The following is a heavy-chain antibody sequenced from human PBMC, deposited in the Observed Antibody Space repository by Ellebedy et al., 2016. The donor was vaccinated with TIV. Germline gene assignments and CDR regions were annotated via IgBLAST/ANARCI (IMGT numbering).Heavy chain of an antibody. CDR2: IYYSGRT. CDR1: GGSISSSSYH. J-gene: IGHJ4*02. Sequence: SETLSLTCTVSGGSISSSSYHWGWIRQPPGKGLEWIGSIYYSGRTYYNPSLKSRVTISVDTSKNQFSLKLFSVTAADTAVYYCARHSGTSTWYVYYFDYWGQGALVTVSS. V-gene: IGHV4-39*01. CDR3: ARHSGTSTWYVYYFDY. D-gene: IGHD6-13*01.